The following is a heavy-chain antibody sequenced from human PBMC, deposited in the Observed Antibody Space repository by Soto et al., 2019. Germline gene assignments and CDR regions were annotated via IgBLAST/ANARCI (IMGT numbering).Heavy chain of an antibody. V-gene: IGHV3-23*01. CDR3: AKVGCRSTSCYKGDYYYYGMDV. CDR1: GFTFSSYA. CDR2: ISGSGGST. J-gene: IGHJ6*02. Sequence: GGSLRLSCAASGFTFSSYAMSWVRQAPGKGLEWVSAISGSGGSTYYADSVKGRFTISRDNSKNTLYLQMNSLRAEDTAVYYCAKVGCRSTSCYKGDYYYYGMDVWGQGTTVTVSS. D-gene: IGHD2-2*02.